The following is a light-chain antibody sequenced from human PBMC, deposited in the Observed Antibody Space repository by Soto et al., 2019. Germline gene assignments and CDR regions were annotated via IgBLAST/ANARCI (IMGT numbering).Light chain of an antibody. CDR2: DVS. CDR1: QDIRGA. Sequence: ALQLTQSPASLYASVGDSVTITCRASQDIRGALAWYQQKPGKAPKILLYDVSTLESGVPSRFSGSGSGTDFTLTSSSLQPVDFATYYCQQFNSYPITFGQGTRLEIK. V-gene: IGKV1-13*02. CDR3: QQFNSYPIT. J-gene: IGKJ5*01.